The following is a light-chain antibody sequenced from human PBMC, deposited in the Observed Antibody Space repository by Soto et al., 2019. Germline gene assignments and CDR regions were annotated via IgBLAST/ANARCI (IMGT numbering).Light chain of an antibody. J-gene: IGKJ4*01. CDR2: DSS. Sequence: EIVLTQSPASLSLSPGERATLSCRASQDISTSLAWYQQKPGQAPRLLIYDSSNMATGIPARFSGSGSGTDFTLTISSLEPEDVAVYYCQQRSNWSPVTFGGGTKVEIK. CDR3: QQRSNWSPVT. CDR1: QDISTS. V-gene: IGKV3-11*01.